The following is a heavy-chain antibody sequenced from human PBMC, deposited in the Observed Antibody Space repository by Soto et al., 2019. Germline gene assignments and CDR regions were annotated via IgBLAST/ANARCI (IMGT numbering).Heavy chain of an antibody. V-gene: IGHV3-23*01. D-gene: IGHD2-2*01. CDR2: ISGSGGTT. Sequence: EVQLLESGGGLVQPGGSLRLSCAASGFTFSSYAMSWVRQAPGKELEWVSAISGSGGTTYYTYSVKATLTISRDTSKNKLYLQMNTLNVEDTAIYYCPKYCSTTSCLVVYGMDVWGQGTTVTVSS. CDR3: PKYCSTTSCLVVYGMDV. CDR1: GFTFSSYA. J-gene: IGHJ6*02.